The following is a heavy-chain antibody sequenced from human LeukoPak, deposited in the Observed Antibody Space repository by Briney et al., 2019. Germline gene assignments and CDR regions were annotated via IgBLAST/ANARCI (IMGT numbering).Heavy chain of an antibody. CDR1: GFTFDDYA. D-gene: IGHD6-19*01. CDR3: AKGRTGYSSGWYEGFDY. J-gene: IGHJ4*02. Sequence: GGSLRLSCAASGFTFDDYAMHWVRQAPGKGLEWVSGISWNSGSIGYADSVKGRFTISRDNAKNSLYLQMNSLRAEDTAVYYCAKGRTGYSSGWYEGFDYWGQGTLVTVSS. V-gene: IGHV3-9*01. CDR2: ISWNSGSI.